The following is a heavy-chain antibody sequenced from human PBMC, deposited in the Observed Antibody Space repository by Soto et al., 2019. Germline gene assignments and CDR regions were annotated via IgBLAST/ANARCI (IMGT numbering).Heavy chain of an antibody. CDR3: ARDAYYYGSGSKNYYYYGMDV. CDR1: GYTFTSYG. V-gene: IGHV1-18*01. CDR2: ISACNGNT. J-gene: IGHJ6*02. Sequence: QVQLVQSGAEVKKPGASVKVSCKASGYTFTSYGISWVRQAPGQGLEWMGWISACNGNTNYAQKLQGRVTMTTDTSTSTAYMELRSLRSDDTAVYYCARDAYYYGSGSKNYYYYGMDVWGQGTTVTVSS. D-gene: IGHD3-10*01.